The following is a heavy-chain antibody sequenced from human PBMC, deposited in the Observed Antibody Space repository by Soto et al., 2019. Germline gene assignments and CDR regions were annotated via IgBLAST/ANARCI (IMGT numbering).Heavy chain of an antibody. CDR1: GGSISSGGYY. D-gene: IGHD4-17*01. Sequence: QVQLQESGPGLVKPSQTLSLTCTVSGGSISSGGYYWGWIRQHPGKGLEWIGYIYYSGRNYYNPSLKRRVTISVDTSKNQFSLKLSSVTAADTAVDYCARLRAVTSYSFDYWGQGTLVTVSS. CDR2: IYYSGRN. V-gene: IGHV4-31*03. J-gene: IGHJ4*02. CDR3: ARLRAVTSYSFDY.